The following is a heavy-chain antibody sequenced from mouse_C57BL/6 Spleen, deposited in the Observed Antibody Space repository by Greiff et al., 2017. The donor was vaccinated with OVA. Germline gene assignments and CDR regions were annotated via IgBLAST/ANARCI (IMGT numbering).Heavy chain of an antibody. CDR2: IWSDGST. CDR3: ARQHYGDYGGYFDV. D-gene: IGHD2-13*01. CDR1: GFSLTSYG. Sequence: QVQLQQSGPGLVAPSQSLSITCTVSGFSLTSYGVHWVRQPPGKGLEWLVVIWSDGSTTYNSALKSRLSISKDNSKSQAFLKMNSLQTDDTAMYYGARQHYGDYGGYFDVWGTGTTVTVSS. V-gene: IGHV2-6-1*01. J-gene: IGHJ1*03.